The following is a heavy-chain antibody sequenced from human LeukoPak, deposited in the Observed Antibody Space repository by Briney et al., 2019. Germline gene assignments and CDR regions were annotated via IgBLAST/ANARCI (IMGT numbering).Heavy chain of an antibody. D-gene: IGHD3-22*01. V-gene: IGHV3-23*01. CDR2: ISGSGGST. Sequence: GGSLRLSCAASGFTVSSNFMSWVRQAPGKGLEWVSAISGSGGSTYYADSVKGRFTISRDNSKNTLYLQMNSLRAEDTAVYYCAKHASGYYLNWFDPWGQGTLVTVSS. CDR1: GFTVSSNF. CDR3: AKHASGYYLNWFDP. J-gene: IGHJ5*02.